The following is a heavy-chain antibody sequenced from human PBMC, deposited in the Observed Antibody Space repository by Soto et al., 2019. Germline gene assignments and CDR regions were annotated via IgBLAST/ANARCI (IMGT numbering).Heavy chain of an antibody. CDR3: ARDFKDLTNFYYYGMDL. CDR2: LFRGGST. V-gene: IGHV3-53*01. Sequence: GSLRLSCAGSGFTVSSHDMSRVRQAPRKGLEWVSVLFRGGSTYYADSVKGRFTISRDNSKSIMYLQMNSLRAEDTAVYYCARDFKDLTNFYYYGMDLWGQGTTVTVSS. D-gene: IGHD3-9*01. CDR1: GFTVSSHD. J-gene: IGHJ6*02.